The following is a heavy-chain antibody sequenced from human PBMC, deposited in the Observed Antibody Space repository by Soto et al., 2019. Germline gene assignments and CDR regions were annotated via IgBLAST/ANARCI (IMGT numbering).Heavy chain of an antibody. V-gene: IGHV1-8*01. CDR2: MNPNSGNT. D-gene: IGHD3-22*01. CDR3: ARGQYYYDSSGYYYVTGLRDY. J-gene: IGHJ4*02. Sequence: QVQLVQSGAEVKKPGASVKVSCKASGYTFTSYDINWVRQATGQGLEWMGWMNPNSGNTGYAQKFQGRVTMTRNTSISTAYMELSSLRSEDTAVYYCARGQYYYDSSGYYYVTGLRDYWGQGTLVTVSS. CDR1: GYTFTSYD.